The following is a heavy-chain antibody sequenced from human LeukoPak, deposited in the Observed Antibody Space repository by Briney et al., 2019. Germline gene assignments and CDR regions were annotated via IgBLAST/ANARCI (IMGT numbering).Heavy chain of an antibody. Sequence: ASETLSLTCTVSGGSISSSSSYWGWIRQPPGKGLEWIGEINHSGSTNYNPSLKSRVTISVDTSKNQFSLKLSSVTAADTAVYYCALSIVVVPDGILNYWGQGSLVTVSS. CDR1: GGSISSSSSY. J-gene: IGHJ4*02. V-gene: IGHV4-39*07. D-gene: IGHD2-2*01. CDR2: INHSGST. CDR3: ALSIVVVPDGILNY.